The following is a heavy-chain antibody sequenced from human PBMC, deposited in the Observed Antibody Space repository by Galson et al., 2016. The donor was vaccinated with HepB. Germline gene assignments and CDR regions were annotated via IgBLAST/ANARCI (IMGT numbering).Heavy chain of an antibody. D-gene: IGHD3-3*01. CDR1: GGSINSGSGNSYTGSYY. V-gene: IGHV4-39*01. CDR2: IYYSGTT. CDR3: ARHDAIFGVVPIVSHIAY. J-gene: IGHJ4*02. Sequence: ETLSLTCTVSGGSINSGSGNSYTGSYYWGWIRQPPGKGLEWIGAIYYSGTTYYNPSLKSRVTISVDTSKNQFSLKLSSVTAADTAVYYCARHDAIFGVVPIVSHIAYWGQGTLVTVSS.